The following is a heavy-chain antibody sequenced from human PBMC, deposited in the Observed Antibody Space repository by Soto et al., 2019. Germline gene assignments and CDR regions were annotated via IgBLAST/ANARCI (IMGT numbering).Heavy chain of an antibody. CDR2: TRNKANSYTT. CDR1: GFTFSDHY. V-gene: IGHV3-72*01. J-gene: IGHJ4*02. Sequence: EVQLVESGGGLVQPGGSLRLSCAASGFTFSDHYMDWVRQAPGKGLEWVGRTRNKANSYTTEYAASVKGRFTISRDDSKNSLYLQMNSLKTEDTAVYYCARVHSSGWYFDYWGQGTLVTVSS. D-gene: IGHD6-19*01. CDR3: ARVHSSGWYFDY.